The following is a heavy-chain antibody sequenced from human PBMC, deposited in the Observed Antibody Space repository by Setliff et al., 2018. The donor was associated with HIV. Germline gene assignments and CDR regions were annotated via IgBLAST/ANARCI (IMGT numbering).Heavy chain of an antibody. D-gene: IGHD3-3*01. CDR1: GVSISNYY. V-gene: IGHV4-59*01. J-gene: IGHJ4*02. CDR3: ARDQSDWFY. Sequence: SETLSLTCTVSGVSISNYYWSWIRQPPGKGLEWIGYMYYSGNTNYNPSLKSRVTISVDTSKSQFSLKLNSVTAADTAVYYCARDQSDWFYWGQGTPVT. CDR2: MYYSGNT.